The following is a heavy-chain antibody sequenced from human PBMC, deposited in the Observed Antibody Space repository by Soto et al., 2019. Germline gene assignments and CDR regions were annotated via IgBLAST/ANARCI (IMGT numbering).Heavy chain of an antibody. CDR3: ARELQSSSSWYPPYFFYGMDV. V-gene: IGHV1-18*04. J-gene: IGHJ6*02. CDR1: GYTFTSYG. Sequence: QVQLVQSGAAVKKPGASVKVSCKASGYTFTSYGISWVRQAPGQGLEWMGWISAYNGNTNAAQKLQGRVTMTTDTSTSTAYMVLSSPRPDDTAVYYCARELQSSSSWYPPYFFYGMDVWGQGTTVTGAS. CDR2: ISAYNGNT. D-gene: IGHD6-13*01.